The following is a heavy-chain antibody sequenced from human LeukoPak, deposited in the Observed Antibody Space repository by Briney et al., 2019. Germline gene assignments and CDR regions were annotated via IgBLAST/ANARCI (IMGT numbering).Heavy chain of an antibody. Sequence: GGSLRLSCAASGFTFSSYWMSWVRQAPGKGLEWVANIKQDGSEKYYVDSVKGRFTISRDNAKNSLYLQMNSLRAEDTAVYYCARRCSGGSCYPRAEYFQHWGQAPWSPSPQ. D-gene: IGHD2-15*01. J-gene: IGHJ1*01. CDR3: ARRCSGGSCYPRAEYFQH. V-gene: IGHV3-7*03. CDR2: IKQDGSEK. CDR1: GFTFSSYW.